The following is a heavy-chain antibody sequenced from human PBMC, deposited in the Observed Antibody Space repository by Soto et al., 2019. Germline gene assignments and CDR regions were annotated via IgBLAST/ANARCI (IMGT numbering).Heavy chain of an antibody. J-gene: IGHJ5*02. D-gene: IGHD3-16*01. CDR1: GFSLTTRGVG. Sequence: QITLKESGPTLVKPTQTLTLTCTFSGFSLTTRGVGVGWIRQPPGKALEGLALIYWDDDKRYSPSLQSRLSITKDTSKKQVVLTMTNVDTVDTATYYCAHSPNYYQYDWFDPWGQGTLVSVSS. CDR2: IYWDDDK. CDR3: AHSPNYYQYDWFDP. V-gene: IGHV2-5*02.